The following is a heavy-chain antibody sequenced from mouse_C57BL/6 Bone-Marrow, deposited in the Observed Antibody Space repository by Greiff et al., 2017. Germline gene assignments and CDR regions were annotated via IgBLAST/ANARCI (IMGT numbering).Heavy chain of an antibody. CDR1: GFSFNTYA. V-gene: IGHV10-1*01. Sequence: DVMLVESGGGLVQPKGSLKLSCAASGFSFNTYAMNWVRQAPGKGLEWVARIRSKSNNYATYYADSVKDRFTISRDDSESMLYLQMNNLKTEDTAMYYCERQGIYYDYDWFAYWGQGTLVTVSA. D-gene: IGHD2-4*01. CDR3: ERQGIYYDYDWFAY. J-gene: IGHJ3*01. CDR2: IRSKSNNYAT.